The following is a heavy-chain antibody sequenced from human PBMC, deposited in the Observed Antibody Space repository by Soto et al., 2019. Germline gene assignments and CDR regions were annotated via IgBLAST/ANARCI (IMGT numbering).Heavy chain of an antibody. V-gene: IGHV3-74*01. D-gene: IGHD2-15*01. CDR3: RRYAGYCSRTSGYRPAFDT. J-gene: IGHJ3*02. CDR1: GFTFSGHW. CDR2: INTDGGNT. Sequence: EVQLVESGGDLVQPGGSLRLSCAASGFTFSGHWMHWVRQVPGKGLVWVSRINTDGGNTSYADSVKGRFTISRDNAKNKLFLQMTGLRVDDASVYYGRRYAGYCSRTSGYRPAFDTLGQGTMVTVSS.